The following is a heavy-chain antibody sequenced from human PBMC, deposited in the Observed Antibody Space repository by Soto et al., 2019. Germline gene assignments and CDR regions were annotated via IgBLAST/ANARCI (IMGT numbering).Heavy chain of an antibody. CDR1: GGSISSFY. Sequence: QVQLQESGPGLVKHSETLYLTCTVSGGSISSFYWSWIRQPPGKGLEWIGYIYYSGSTNYNPSLKSRVTISVDTSKNQFSLKLSSVTAADTAVYYCARRYSSAFDIWGQGTMVTVSS. CDR2: IYYSGST. D-gene: IGHD6-13*01. CDR3: ARRYSSAFDI. V-gene: IGHV4-59*08. J-gene: IGHJ3*02.